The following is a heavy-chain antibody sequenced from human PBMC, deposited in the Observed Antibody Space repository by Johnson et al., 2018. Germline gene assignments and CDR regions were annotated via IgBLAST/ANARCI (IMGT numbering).Heavy chain of an antibody. D-gene: IGHD4-17*01. CDR1: GGSIGSGDHY. J-gene: IGHJ4*02. CDR3: ERDIYGDYENDY. CDR2: VYSRGMT. Sequence: VQLQESGPGLVKPSQTLSLTCSVSGGSIGSGDHYWTWIRQFPGKGLEWLGDVYSRGMTYYNPSLRSRVTLSVDPSKNQFSLKVPSVTAADTAVYYCERDIYGDYENDYWGQGTLVTVSS. V-gene: IGHV4-30-4*01.